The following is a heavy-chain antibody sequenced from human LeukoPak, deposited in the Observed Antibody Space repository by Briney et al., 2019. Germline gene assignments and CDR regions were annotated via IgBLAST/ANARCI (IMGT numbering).Heavy chain of an antibody. V-gene: IGHV3-66*01. J-gene: IGHJ4*02. D-gene: IGHD4-17*01. CDR1: GFTVSSNC. CDR3: ARDPGYGDYLFDY. Sequence: PGGSLRLSCAASGFTVSSNCVNWVRQAPGKGLKWVSVICSGGSTNYADSVKGRFTISRDNSKNTLYLQMNSLRAEDRAVYYCARDPGYGDYLFDYWGQGTLVTVSS. CDR2: ICSGGST.